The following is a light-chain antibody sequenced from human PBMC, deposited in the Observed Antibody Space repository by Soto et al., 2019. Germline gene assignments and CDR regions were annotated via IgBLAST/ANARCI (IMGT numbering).Light chain of an antibody. CDR2: AAS. J-gene: IGKJ4*01. CDR1: QGISNY. Sequence: DIRMTQSPSSLSASVGDRVTITCRASQGISNYLAWYQQKPVKVPKLLIYAASTLQSGVPSRFSGSGSGTDFTITISSLQPEDVATYYCQKYNSAPRITFGGGTQVEIK. CDR3: QKYNSAPRIT. V-gene: IGKV1-27*01.